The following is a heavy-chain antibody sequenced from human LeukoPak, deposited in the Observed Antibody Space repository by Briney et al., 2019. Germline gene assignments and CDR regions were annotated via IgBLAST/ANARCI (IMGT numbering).Heavy chain of an antibody. J-gene: IGHJ5*02. D-gene: IGHD3-22*01. CDR1: GCTFSSFA. CDR3: AREGTYYDSSGYYVS. V-gene: IGHV3-23*01. CDR2: ISGSGGKT. Sequence: PVGSLRLSCAASGCTFSSFAMTWVGLAPGEGLEWVSVISGSGGKTYYADSVKGRFTLSRDNSNRTLFLEMSSLRVEDTAVYYCAREGTYYDSSGYYVSWGQGTLVTVSA.